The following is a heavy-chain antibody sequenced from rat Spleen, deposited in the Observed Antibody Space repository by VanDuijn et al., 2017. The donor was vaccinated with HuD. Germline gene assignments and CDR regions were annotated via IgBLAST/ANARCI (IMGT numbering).Heavy chain of an antibody. Sequence: EVQLVESDGGLVQPGRSLKLSCAASGFTLSDHYMAWVRQAPTKGLEWVASISYDGGSTYYRDSVKGRFTISRDNAKSSLYLQMDSLRSEDTATYYCAREAGIPFHYFDYWGQGVMVTVSS. J-gene: IGHJ2*01. D-gene: IGHD1-4*01. CDR3: AREAGIPFHYFDY. CDR2: ISYDGGST. V-gene: IGHV5-20*01. CDR1: GFTLSDHY.